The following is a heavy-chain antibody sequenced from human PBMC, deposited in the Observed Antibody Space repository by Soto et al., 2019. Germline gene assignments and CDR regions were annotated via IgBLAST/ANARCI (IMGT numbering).Heavy chain of an antibody. V-gene: IGHV3-23*01. CDR2: ITGSSSNL. CDR3: AKGGAVYGLLTHDY. Sequence: EVQLLESGGGLEQPGGSLRLSCAASGFTFRDYAMSWVRQAPGKGLEWVTTITGSSSNLYYSDSVKGRFAISRDNAKNMLCLQMDSLTAEDTALYYCAKGGAVYGLLTHDYWGQGTLVTVSS. CDR1: GFTFRDYA. J-gene: IGHJ4*02. D-gene: IGHD3-9*01.